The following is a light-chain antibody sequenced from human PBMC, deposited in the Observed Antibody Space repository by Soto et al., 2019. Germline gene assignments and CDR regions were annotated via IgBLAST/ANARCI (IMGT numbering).Light chain of an antibody. CDR1: SSDVGGYKY. V-gene: IGLV2-8*01. J-gene: IGLJ1*01. CDR2: EVN. CDR3: SSYAGINNLGV. Sequence: QSALTQPPSASGSPGQSVTTSCTGTSSDVGGYKYVSWYQQHPGKAPKLMIFEVNKRHSGVPDRFSGSKSGNTASLTVSGLQAEDEADYYCSSYAGINNLGVFGTGTKLTVL.